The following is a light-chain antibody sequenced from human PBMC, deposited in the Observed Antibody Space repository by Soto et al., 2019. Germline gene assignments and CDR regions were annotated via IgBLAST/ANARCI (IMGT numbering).Light chain of an antibody. CDR2: GVS. V-gene: IGLV2-8*01. CDR1: SSDIGAYNF. CDR3: SSYAGSNNYVV. Sequence: QSVLTQPPSASGSPGQSVSISCTGTSSDIGAYNFVSWYQQHPGKAPRLMIYGVSKRASGVPDRFSGSKSGNTASLTVSGLPAEDEADYYCSSYAGSNNYVVFGGGTQLTVL. J-gene: IGLJ2*01.